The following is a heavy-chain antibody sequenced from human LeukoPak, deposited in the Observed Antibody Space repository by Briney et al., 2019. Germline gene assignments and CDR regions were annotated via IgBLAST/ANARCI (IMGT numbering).Heavy chain of an antibody. V-gene: IGHV3-23*01. CDR1: GFTFRIYA. D-gene: IGHD3-10*01. CDR2: INGDGGTT. CDR3: VKGNYYGSGSFYNPADYYMDV. J-gene: IGHJ6*03. Sequence: GGSLRLSCAASGFTFRIYAMSWVRQAPGKGLEWVSFINGDGGTTHYADSVKGRFNISRDNSKNTVYLQMNSLRADDTAVYYCVKGNYYGSGSFYNPADYYMDVWGEGTTVTVSS.